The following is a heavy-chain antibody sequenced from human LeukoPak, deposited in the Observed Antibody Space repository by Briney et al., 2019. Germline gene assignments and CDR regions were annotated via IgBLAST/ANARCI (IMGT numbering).Heavy chain of an antibody. D-gene: IGHD3-10*01. CDR1: GFAFSRYV. V-gene: IGHV3-23*01. CDR3: AKDQDYYGLGSYPTY. Sequence: HPGGSLRLSCAASGFAFSRYVMTWVRQAPGKGLEWVSEISGSGTNTYYADSVKGRFTISRDNSRNTLNLQMNSLRDEDTAVYFCAKDQDYYGLGSYPTYWGQGTLVTVSS. J-gene: IGHJ4*02. CDR2: ISGSGTNT.